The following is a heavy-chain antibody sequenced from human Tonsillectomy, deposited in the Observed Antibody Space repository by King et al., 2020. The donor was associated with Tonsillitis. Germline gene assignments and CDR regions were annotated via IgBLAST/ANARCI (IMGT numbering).Heavy chain of an antibody. V-gene: IGHV4-59*01. CDR1: GGSISSYY. CDR2: IYYRGST. Sequence: QLQESGPGLVKPSETLSLTCTVSGGSISSYYWSWIRQPPGKGLEWIGYIYYRGSTNYNPSLKSRVTISVDTSKNQFSLKLSSVTAADTAGYYCAGEWGDYDSSGYHLGDAFDIWGQGTMVTVSS. J-gene: IGHJ3*02. D-gene: IGHD3-22*01. CDR3: AGEWGDYDSSGYHLGDAFDI.